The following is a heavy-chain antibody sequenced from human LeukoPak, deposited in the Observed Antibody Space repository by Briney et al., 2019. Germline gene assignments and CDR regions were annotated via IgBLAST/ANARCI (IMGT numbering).Heavy chain of an antibody. J-gene: IGHJ4*02. V-gene: IGHV3-21*01. Sequence: GGSLRLSCAASGFTFSSYSMNWVRQAPGKGLEWVSSISGSSSYIYYADSVKGRFTISRDNAKNSLYLQMNSLRAEDTAVYYCASQARGVGTTPLDYWGQGTLVTVSS. CDR1: GFTFSSYS. CDR3: ASQARGVGTTPLDY. CDR2: ISGSSSYI. D-gene: IGHD1-26*01.